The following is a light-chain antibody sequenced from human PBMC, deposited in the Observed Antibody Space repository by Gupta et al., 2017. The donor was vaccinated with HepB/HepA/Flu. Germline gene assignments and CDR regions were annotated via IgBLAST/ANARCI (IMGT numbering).Light chain of an antibody. Sequence: SVVTQPPSVSAAPRPWVTISCSGSWSTFGDNNVTWSQHLPGKAPKLLIYYDDRRHSGVSDRFSGSKCGTSASVTISGLQSEEEADYYCAAWDDIMNGLVFGGGTKLTVL. CDR1: WSTFGDNN. CDR2: YDD. J-gene: IGLJ2*01. CDR3: AAWDDIMNGLV. V-gene: IGLV1-36*01.